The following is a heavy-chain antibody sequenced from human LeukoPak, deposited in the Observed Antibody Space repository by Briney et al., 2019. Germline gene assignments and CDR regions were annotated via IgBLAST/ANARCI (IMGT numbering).Heavy chain of an antibody. CDR1: GGSFSGYY. CDR2: INHSGST. D-gene: IGHD4-11*01. V-gene: IGHV4-34*01. Sequence: SGTLSLTGAVYGGSFSGYYWSWIRQPPGKGLEWIGEINHSGSTNYNPSLKSRVTISVDTSKNQFSLKLSSVTAADTAVYYCARGEGYSNYGWMYYFDYWGQGTLVTVSS. J-gene: IGHJ4*02. CDR3: ARGEGYSNYGWMYYFDY.